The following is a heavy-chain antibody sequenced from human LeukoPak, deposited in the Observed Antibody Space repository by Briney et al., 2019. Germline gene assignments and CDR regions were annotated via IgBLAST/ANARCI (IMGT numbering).Heavy chain of an antibody. Sequence: SVKVSCKASGDTFNSYAISWVRQAPGQGLEWMGRIIPIFATTNYAQKFQGRVTITTDESTSTAYMELSSLRSEDTAVYYCARDLANWGSSFDYWGQGTLVTVSS. J-gene: IGHJ4*02. CDR2: IIPIFATT. V-gene: IGHV1-69*05. CDR3: ARDLANWGSSFDY. D-gene: IGHD7-27*01. CDR1: GDTFNSYA.